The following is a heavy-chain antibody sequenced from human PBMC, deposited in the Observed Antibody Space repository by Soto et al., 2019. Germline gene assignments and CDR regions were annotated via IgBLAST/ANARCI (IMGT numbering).Heavy chain of an antibody. J-gene: IGHJ4*02. V-gene: IGHV3-33*01. CDR2: IWYDGSNK. D-gene: IGHD6-19*01. CDR3: ARDRYSSGWYDFDY. Sequence: QVQLVESGGGVVQPGRSLRLSCAASGFTFSSYGMHWVRQAPGKGLEWVAVIWYDGSNKYYADSMKGRFTISRDNSKNTLYLQMNSLRAEDTAVYYCARDRYSSGWYDFDYWGQGTLVTVSS. CDR1: GFTFSSYG.